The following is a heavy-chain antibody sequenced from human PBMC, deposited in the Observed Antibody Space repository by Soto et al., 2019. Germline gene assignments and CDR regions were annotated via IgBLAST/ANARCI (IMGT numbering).Heavy chain of an antibody. CDR1: GGTFSSYA. CDR3: ARDLRASITSYGMDV. J-gene: IGHJ6*02. D-gene: IGHD2-2*02. Sequence: ASVKVSCKASGGTFSSYAISWVRQAPGQGLEWMGGIIPIFGTANYAQKFQGRVTITADESTSTAYMELSSLRSEDTAVYYCARDLRASITSYGMDVWGQGTTVTAP. CDR2: IIPIFGTA. V-gene: IGHV1-69*13.